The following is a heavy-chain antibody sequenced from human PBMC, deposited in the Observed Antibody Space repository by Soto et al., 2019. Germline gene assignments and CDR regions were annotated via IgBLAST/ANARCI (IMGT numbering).Heavy chain of an antibody. CDR2: ISHLEST. CDR3: AKIIQAAVVTSQIDY. J-gene: IGHJ4*02. V-gene: IGHV4-30-2*06. D-gene: IGHD3-22*01. Sequence: SETLSLTCTVSGASISYGGFSWSWIRQSPGKGLEWIGYISHLESTYFHPSFKSRLTMSIDRTRNQFSLKLSSVTAEDTAVYYCAKIIQAAVVTSQIDYWGQGALVTVSS. CDR1: GASISYGGFS.